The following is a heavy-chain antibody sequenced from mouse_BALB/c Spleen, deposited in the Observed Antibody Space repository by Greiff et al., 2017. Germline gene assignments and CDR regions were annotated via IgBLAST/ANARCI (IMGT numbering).Heavy chain of an antibody. V-gene: IGHV5-6*01. CDR3: ARDGAGKGGFY. Sequence: EVKLVESGGHLVKPGGSLKLSCAASGFTFSSYGMSWVRQTPDKRLEWVGNISSGGSYTYYPDSVKGRFTISRDNATNTLYLQMSSLKSEDTAMYYGARDGAGKGGFYWGQGTLVTVSA. CDR2: ISSGGSYT. D-gene: IGHD4-1*01. J-gene: IGHJ3*01. CDR1: GFTFSSYG.